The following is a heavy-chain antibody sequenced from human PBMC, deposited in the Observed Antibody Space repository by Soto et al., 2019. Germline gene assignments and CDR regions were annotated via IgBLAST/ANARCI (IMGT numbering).Heavy chain of an antibody. J-gene: IGHJ4*02. CDR3: ARGSGYHLLPRHNYFDY. CDR2: IIPIFGTA. V-gene: IGHV1-69*13. CDR1: GGTSSSYA. D-gene: IGHD5-12*01. Sequence: SVKVSCKASGGTSSSYAISWVRQAPGQGPEWMGGIIPIFGTANYAQKFQGRVTITADESTSTAYMELSSVIAADTAVYYCARGSGYHLLPRHNYFDYWGQGTLVTVSS.